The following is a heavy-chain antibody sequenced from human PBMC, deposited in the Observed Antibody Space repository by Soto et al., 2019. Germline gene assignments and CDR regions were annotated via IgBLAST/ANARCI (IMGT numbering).Heavy chain of an antibody. J-gene: IGHJ4*02. CDR3: ARNDLVEYGNYKNRLDY. CDR2: IYYSGST. Sequence: PSETLSLTCTVSGGSIRFSSYYWGWIRQPPGKGLEWIGSIYYSGSTYYNPSLKSRVTISVDTSKNQFSLKLSSVTAADTAVYYCARNDLVEYGNYKNRLDYWGQGTLVTVSS. V-gene: IGHV4-39*01. D-gene: IGHD3-9*01. CDR1: GGSIRFSSYY.